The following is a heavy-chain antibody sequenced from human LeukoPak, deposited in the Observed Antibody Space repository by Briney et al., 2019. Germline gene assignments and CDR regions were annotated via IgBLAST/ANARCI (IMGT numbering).Heavy chain of an antibody. CDR2: IYYSGST. V-gene: IGHV4-30-4*08. J-gene: IGHJ6*03. D-gene: IGHD3-10*01. CDR3: ARVPNYYGSGYYYYMDV. CDR1: GGSISSGDYY. Sequence: SETLSLTCNVSGGSISSGDYYWSWIRQPPGKDLEWIGYIYYSGSTYYNPSLKSRVTISVDTSKNQFSLKLSSVTAADTAVYYCARVPNYYGSGYYYYMDVWGKGTTVTVSS.